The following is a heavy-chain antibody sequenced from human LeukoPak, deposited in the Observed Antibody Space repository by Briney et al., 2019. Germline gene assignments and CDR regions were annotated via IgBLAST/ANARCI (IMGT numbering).Heavy chain of an antibody. CDR3: AREGGYSYRRHFDY. CDR1: GFTFTSYE. V-gene: IGHV3-48*03. Sequence: GGSLRLSCAASGFTFTSYEMNWVRQAPEKGLEWVSYISSSGSTTYYADSVKGRFTISRDNAKNSLYLQMNSLRAEDTAVYYCAREGGYSYRRHFDYWGQGTLVTVSS. J-gene: IGHJ4*02. CDR2: ISSSGSTT. D-gene: IGHD5-18*01.